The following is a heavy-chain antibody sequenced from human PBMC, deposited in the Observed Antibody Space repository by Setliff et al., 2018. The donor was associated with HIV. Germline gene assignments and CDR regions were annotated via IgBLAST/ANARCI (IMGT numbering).Heavy chain of an antibody. J-gene: IGHJ4*02. Sequence: DSVKVSCKASGYPFSGYGISWVRQAPGQGLEWMGWISAYSGDTNYAQKFQGRLTMTTDTSTGKTYMELRSLRSDDTAMYYCARPGGSYGDYGWYLRFWGQGTLVTVSS. V-gene: IGHV1-18*01. CDR3: ARPGGSYGDYGWYLRF. D-gene: IGHD4-17*01. CDR1: GYPFSGYG. CDR2: ISAYSGDT.